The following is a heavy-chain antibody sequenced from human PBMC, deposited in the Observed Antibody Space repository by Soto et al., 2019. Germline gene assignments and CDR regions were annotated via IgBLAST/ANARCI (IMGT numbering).Heavy chain of an antibody. CDR2: INAGDGNT. J-gene: IGHJ4*02. V-gene: IGHV1-3*01. CDR3: ARVIGGLYYFDY. D-gene: IGHD3-16*01. Sequence: ASVKVSCKASGYTFTSYAMHWVRQAPGQRLEWMGWINAGDGNTKYSQKFQGRVTITRDTSASTAYMELSSLRSEDTAVYYCARVIGGLYYFDYWGQGTLVTVSS. CDR1: GYTFTSYA.